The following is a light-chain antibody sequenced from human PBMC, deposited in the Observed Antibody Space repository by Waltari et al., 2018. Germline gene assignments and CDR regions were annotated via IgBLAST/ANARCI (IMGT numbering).Light chain of an antibody. J-gene: IGLJ3*02. V-gene: IGLV3-10*01. Sequence: YELTQPPAASVSPGQTARITCSGSALPRRHAYWYHQKSGQVPLLVIYEDNRRPSGIPERFSGSSSGTKATLTITGAQADDEGDYYCYSTDSGGDHRGVFGGGTRLTVL. CDR2: EDN. CDR3: YSTDSGGDHRGV. CDR1: ALPRRH.